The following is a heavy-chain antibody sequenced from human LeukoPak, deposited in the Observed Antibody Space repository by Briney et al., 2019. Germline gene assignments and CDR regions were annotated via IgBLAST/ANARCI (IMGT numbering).Heavy chain of an antibody. D-gene: IGHD2-8*01. CDR2: IIPIFGTA. V-gene: IGHV1-69*05. CDR1: GGTFSSYA. J-gene: IGHJ3*02. CDR3: ARDMLYGRYVTFNAFDI. Sequence: VASVKVSCTASGGTFSSYAISWVRQAPGQGLEWMGGIIPIFGTANYAQKFQGRVTITTDESTSTAYMELSSLRSEDTAVYYCARDMLYGRYVTFNAFDIWGQGTMVTVPS.